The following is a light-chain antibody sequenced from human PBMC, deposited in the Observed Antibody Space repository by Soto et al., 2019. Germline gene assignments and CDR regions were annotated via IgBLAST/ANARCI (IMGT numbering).Light chain of an antibody. V-gene: IGKV1-39*01. CDR3: QQSYSTTWT. Sequence: DIQMTQSPSSLSASVGDRFTITCLASQGISTYLNWYQQKPGKAPKLLIYAASSLQSGVPSRFSGSGSETDFTLTISSLQPEDFATYSCQQSYSTTWTFGQGTKVDI. CDR2: AAS. CDR1: QGISTY. J-gene: IGKJ1*01.